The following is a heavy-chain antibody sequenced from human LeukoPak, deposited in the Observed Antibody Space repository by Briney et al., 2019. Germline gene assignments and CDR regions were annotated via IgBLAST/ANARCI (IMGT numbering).Heavy chain of an antibody. CDR1: GSTFSSYA. J-gene: IGHJ4*02. CDR3: AKISGDSSGYFYFDY. Sequence: GRSLRLSCAASGSTFSSYAMHWVRQAPGKGLEWVAVIWYDGSNKYYADSVKGRFTISRDNSKNTLYLQMNSLRAEDTAVYYCAKISGDSSGYFYFDYWGQGTLVTVSS. CDR2: IWYDGSNK. V-gene: IGHV3-33*06. D-gene: IGHD3-22*01.